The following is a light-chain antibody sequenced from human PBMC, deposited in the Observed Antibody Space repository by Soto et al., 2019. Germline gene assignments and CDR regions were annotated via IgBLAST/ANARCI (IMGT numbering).Light chain of an antibody. CDR1: QSLSSSY. Sequence: EIVLTQSPGTLSLSPGERATLSCRASQSLSSSYLAWYQQKSGQAPRLLIYGSFSRATGTPDRFSGSGSGTDFTLTISRLEPEDFAVYYCQQYGSLITFGQGTRLEIK. CDR3: QQYGSLIT. J-gene: IGKJ5*01. V-gene: IGKV3-20*01. CDR2: GSF.